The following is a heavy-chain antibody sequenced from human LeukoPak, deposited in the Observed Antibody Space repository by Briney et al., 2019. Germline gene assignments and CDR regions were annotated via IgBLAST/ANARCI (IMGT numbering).Heavy chain of an antibody. J-gene: IGHJ4*02. V-gene: IGHV4-34*01. D-gene: IGHD3-10*01. Sequence: SETLSLTCAVYGGSFSGYYWSWIRQPPGKGLEWIGEINHSGSTNYNPSLKSRVTISVDTSKNQFSLKLSSVTAADTAVYYCARGRITVVRPGSISDYWGQGTLVTASS. CDR2: INHSGST. CDR1: GGSFSGYY. CDR3: ARGRITVVRPGSISDY.